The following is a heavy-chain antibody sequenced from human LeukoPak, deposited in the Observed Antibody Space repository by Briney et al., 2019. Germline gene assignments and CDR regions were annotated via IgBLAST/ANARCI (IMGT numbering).Heavy chain of an antibody. D-gene: IGHD3-3*01. CDR3: ARLGAGPTYYDFWSGYSSFYFDY. CDR2: IHYSGNT. J-gene: IGHJ4*02. CDR1: GGSIRSSYYY. Sequence: SETLSLTCTVSGGSIRSSYYYWGWIRQPPGKGLEWIGGIHYSGNTYYNPSLKSRVTISVDTSKNQFSLKLSSVTAADTAVYYCARLGAGPTYYDFWSGYSSFYFDYWGQGTLVTVSS. V-gene: IGHV4-39*01.